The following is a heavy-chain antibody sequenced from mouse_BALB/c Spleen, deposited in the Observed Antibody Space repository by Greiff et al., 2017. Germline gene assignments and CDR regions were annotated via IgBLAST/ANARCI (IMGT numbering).Heavy chain of an antibody. CDR2: ISDGGSYT. CDR1: GFTFSDYY. V-gene: IGHV5-4*02. CDR3: ARGGKGFAY. Sequence: EVHLVESGGGLVKPGGSLKLSCAASGFTFSDYYMYWVRQTPEKRLEWVATISDGGSYTYYPDSVKGRFTISRDNAKNNLYLQMSSLKSEDTAMYYCARGGKGFAYWGQGTLVTVSA. J-gene: IGHJ3*01.